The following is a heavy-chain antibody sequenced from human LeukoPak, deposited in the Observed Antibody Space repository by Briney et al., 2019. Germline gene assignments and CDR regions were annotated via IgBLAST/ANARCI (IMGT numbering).Heavy chain of an antibody. D-gene: IGHD2-15*01. CDR1: GGSFSGYY. CDR3: ARSRRRYCSGGSCWGGVDY. V-gene: IGHV4-34*01. Sequence: SETLSLTCAVYGGSFSGYYWSWIRQPPGKGLEWIGEINHSGSTNYNPSLKSRVTISVDTPKNQFSLKLSSVTAADTAVYYCARSRRRYCSGGSCWGGVDYWGQGTLVTVSS. CDR2: INHSGST. J-gene: IGHJ4*02.